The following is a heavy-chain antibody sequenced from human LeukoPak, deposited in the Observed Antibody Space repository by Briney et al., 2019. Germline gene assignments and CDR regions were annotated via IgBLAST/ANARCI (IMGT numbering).Heavy chain of an antibody. J-gene: IGHJ4*02. Sequence: SETLSLTCTVSGGSISNYYWSWIRQPAGEGLEWIGRTYSSGVTDYNPSLKSRVTMSVDTSKNQFSLKVNSVTAADTAVYYCARGPGGATYEAFDFWGQGTLVTVSS. CDR2: TYSSGVT. V-gene: IGHV4-4*07. CDR1: GGSISNYY. CDR3: ARGPGGATYEAFDF. D-gene: IGHD1-26*01.